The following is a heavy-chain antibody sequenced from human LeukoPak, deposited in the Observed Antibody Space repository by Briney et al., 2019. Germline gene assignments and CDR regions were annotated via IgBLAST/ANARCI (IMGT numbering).Heavy chain of an antibody. D-gene: IGHD6-6*01. CDR1: GGSISSYY. V-gene: IGHV4-34*01. J-gene: IGHJ6*02. CDR2: INHSGST. CDR3: ARFCIAARDSYYYYYYGMDV. Sequence: SETLSLTCTVSGGSISSYYWSWIRQPPGKGLEWIGEINHSGSTNYNPSLKSRVTISVDTSKNQFSLKLSSVTAADTAVYYCARFCIAARDSYYYYYYGMDVWGQGTTVTVSS.